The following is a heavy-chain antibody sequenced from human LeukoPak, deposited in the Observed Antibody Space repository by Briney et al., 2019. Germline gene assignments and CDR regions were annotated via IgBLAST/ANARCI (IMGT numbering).Heavy chain of an antibody. V-gene: IGHV1-69*02. CDR2: IIPILGIA. J-gene: IGHJ4*02. CDR3: ARGPVLGTVTYFDY. D-gene: IGHD4-11*01. CDR1: GGTFSSYT. Sequence: SVKVSCKASGGTFSSYTISWVRQAPGQGLEWMGRIIPILGIANYAQKFRGRVTITADKSTSTAYVELSSLRSEDTAVYYCARGPVLGTVTYFDYWGQGTLVTVSS.